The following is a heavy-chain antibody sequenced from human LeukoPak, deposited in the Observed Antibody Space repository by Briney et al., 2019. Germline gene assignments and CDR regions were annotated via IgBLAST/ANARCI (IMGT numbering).Heavy chain of an antibody. CDR3: AHPTEYSSSWYGNWFDP. D-gene: IGHD6-13*01. V-gene: IGHV3-23*01. CDR1: GFTFSSSA. Sequence: PGGSLRLSCAASGFTFSSSAMSWVRQAPGKGLEWVSTISGTGDRTYYADSVKGRFTISRDNSKNTLFLHMNSLRAEDTAVYYCAHPTEYSSSWYGNWFDPWGQGTLVTVSS. J-gene: IGHJ5*02. CDR2: ISGTGDRT.